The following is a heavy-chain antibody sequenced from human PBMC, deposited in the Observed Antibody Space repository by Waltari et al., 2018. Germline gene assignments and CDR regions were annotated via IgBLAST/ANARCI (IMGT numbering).Heavy chain of an antibody. Sequence: QLQLQESGPRLVRPSETLSLICRVSGFSLTSNRPYWAWIRQSPGQGLEWIGTVSYIGTTYISPSLKSRVSVSRDTSKNQVSLILGSVTAADMAVYYCATYIGASVGTAAFDVWGQGTMVTVSS. D-gene: IGHD5-12*01. J-gene: IGHJ3*01. V-gene: IGHV4-39*01. CDR1: GFSLTSNRPY. CDR3: ATYIGASVGTAAFDV. CDR2: VSYIGTT.